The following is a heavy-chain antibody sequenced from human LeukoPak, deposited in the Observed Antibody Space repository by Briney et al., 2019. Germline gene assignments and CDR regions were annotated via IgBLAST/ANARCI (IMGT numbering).Heavy chain of an antibody. J-gene: IGHJ4*02. V-gene: IGHV3-33*01. Sequence: GRSLRLSCAAPGFAFNTYGIHWVRQAPGKGLEWVALIWIDGEKVYYADSVKGRFTISGDTSKKTVSLQMNSLRAEDTAMYYCARDRGYFDNWGQGTLVTVSS. CDR3: ARDRGYFDN. CDR2: IWIDGEKV. CDR1: GFAFNTYG.